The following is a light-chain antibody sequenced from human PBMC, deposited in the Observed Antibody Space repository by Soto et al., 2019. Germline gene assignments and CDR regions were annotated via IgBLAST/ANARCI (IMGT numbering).Light chain of an antibody. J-gene: IGLJ1*01. Sequence: SYELTQPPSVSVAPGKTARITCGGNNIGSKSVHWYQQKPGQAPVLVIYYDSDRPSGIPERFSGSNSGNTATLTISRVEAGDEAEYYCQVRASSSDHVFGTGTKHTVL. CDR2: YDS. CDR1: NIGSKS. CDR3: QVRASSSDHV. V-gene: IGLV3-21*04.